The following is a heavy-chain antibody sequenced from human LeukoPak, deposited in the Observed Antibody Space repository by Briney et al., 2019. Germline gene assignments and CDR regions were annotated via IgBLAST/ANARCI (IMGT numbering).Heavy chain of an antibody. D-gene: IGHD6-13*01. CDR1: GYTFTSFY. V-gene: IGHV1-46*01. CDR3: ATPDGQQLVPVFDY. Sequence: ASVKVSCKASGYTFTSFYMHWVRQAPGQGLEWMGIINPSGGGTSYAQKFQGRVTMTEDTSTDTAYMELSSLRSEDTAVYYCATPDGQQLVPVFDYWGQGTLVTVSS. J-gene: IGHJ4*02. CDR2: INPSGGGT.